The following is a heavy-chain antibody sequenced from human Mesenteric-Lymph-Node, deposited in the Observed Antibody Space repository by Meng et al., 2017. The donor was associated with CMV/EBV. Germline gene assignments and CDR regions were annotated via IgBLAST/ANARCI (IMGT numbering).Heavy chain of an antibody. CDR1: GGTFSSYT. D-gene: IGHD2-21*01. J-gene: IGHJ6*01. CDR2: IIPILGIA. Sequence: SVKVSCKASGGTFSSYTISWVRQAPGQGPEWMGRIIPILGIANYAQKFQGRVTITADKSTSTAYMKLSSLRSEDTAVYYCARGVGGGPRDGMDVWGQGTTVTVSS. CDR3: ARGVGGGPRDGMDV. V-gene: IGHV1-69*02.